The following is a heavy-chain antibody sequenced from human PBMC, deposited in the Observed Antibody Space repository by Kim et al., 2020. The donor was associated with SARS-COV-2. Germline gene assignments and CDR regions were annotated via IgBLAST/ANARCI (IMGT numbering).Heavy chain of an antibody. CDR1: GFSFSTYG. Sequence: GGSLRLSCAVSGFSFSTYGMHWVRQAPGKGPEWVGVIGHDGSIAYYGDSVKGRFTISRDNSKNTLYLQMSSLRPEDAAVYYCAKEPRQYTSDWYFDDWGQGTVVTVSS. CDR2: IGHDGSIA. D-gene: IGHD6-19*01. V-gene: IGHV3-30*18. CDR3: AKEPRQYTSDWYFDD. J-gene: IGHJ4*02.